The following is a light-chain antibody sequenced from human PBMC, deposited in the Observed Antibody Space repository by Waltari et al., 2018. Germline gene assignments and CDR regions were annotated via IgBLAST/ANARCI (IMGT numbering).Light chain of an antibody. CDR2: VNRDGSH. CDR3: QTGGHGTWV. Sequence: QLVVTQSPSASPPLLPSVQITCTLSSGHSSNVIAWLQQRPKKGRRYLMKVNRDGSHSKGDEIPDRFSGSSAGAERYLSISSLQADDEADYYCQTGGHGTWVFGGGTKLTVL. J-gene: IGLJ3*02. V-gene: IGLV4-69*01. CDR1: SGHSSNV.